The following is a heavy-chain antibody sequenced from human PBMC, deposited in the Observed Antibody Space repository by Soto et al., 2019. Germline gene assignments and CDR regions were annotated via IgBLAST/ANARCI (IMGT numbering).Heavy chain of an antibody. D-gene: IGHD6-19*01. Sequence: QVQLVESGGGVVQPGRSLRLSCVASGFTLSNTGMHWVRQAPGKGLEWVAMISHDGSNTYYGDCVEGRFTISRDNSWNTLYLQMDSLRPEDTSVYYCAKDWGSSGWFNWFDPWGQGTLVTVSS. CDR1: GFTLSNTG. J-gene: IGHJ5*02. V-gene: IGHV3-30*18. CDR2: ISHDGSNT. CDR3: AKDWGSSGWFNWFDP.